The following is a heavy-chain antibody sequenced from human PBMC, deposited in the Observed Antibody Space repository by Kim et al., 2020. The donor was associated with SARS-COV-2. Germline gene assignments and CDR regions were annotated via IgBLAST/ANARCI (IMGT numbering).Heavy chain of an antibody. J-gene: IGHJ5*02. D-gene: IGHD1-26*01. Sequence: GGSLRLSCAASGFTVSSNYMSWVRQAPGKGLEWVSVIYSGGNTYYADSVKGRFTISRDNSKNTLYLQMNSLRAEDTAVYYCARVYSWELGGWFDPWGQGTLVTVSS. V-gene: IGHV3-53*01. CDR3: ARVYSWELGGWFDP. CDR2: IYSGGNT. CDR1: GFTVSSNY.